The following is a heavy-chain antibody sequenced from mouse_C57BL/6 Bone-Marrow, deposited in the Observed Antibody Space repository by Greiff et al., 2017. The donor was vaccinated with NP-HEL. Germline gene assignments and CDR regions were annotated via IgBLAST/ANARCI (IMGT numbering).Heavy chain of an antibody. J-gene: IGHJ3*01. Sequence: EVKLVESGGGLVKPGGSLKLSCAASGFTFSSYAMSWVRPTPEKRLEWVATISDGGSYTYYPDNVKGRFTISRDNAKNNLYLQMSHLKSEDTAMYYCAREPPTGGFAWFAYWGQGTLVTVSA. D-gene: IGHD4-1*02. CDR1: GFTFSSYA. CDR2: ISDGGSYT. CDR3: AREPPTGGFAWFAY. V-gene: IGHV5-4*01.